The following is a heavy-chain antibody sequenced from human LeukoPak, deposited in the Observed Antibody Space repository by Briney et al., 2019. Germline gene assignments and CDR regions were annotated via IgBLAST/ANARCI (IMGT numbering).Heavy chain of an antibody. CDR3: ASYPAAGTVYNNMDV. V-gene: IGHV4-59*01. J-gene: IGHJ6*02. D-gene: IGHD6-13*01. Sequence: PSETLSLTCTVSGGSISPYSWSWSRQPPGKGLERLGYISYSGSTNYNPSLKSRVTMSVDTSKNEFSLKLSSVTAADTAVYFCASYPAAGTVYNNMDVWGQGATVTVSS. CDR1: GGSISPYS. CDR2: ISYSGST.